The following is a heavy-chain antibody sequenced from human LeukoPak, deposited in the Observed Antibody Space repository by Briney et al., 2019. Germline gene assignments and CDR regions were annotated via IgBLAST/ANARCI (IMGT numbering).Heavy chain of an antibody. CDR1: GDSISRYY. D-gene: IGHD1-26*01. CDR3: ASAPSGSHYAFDI. CDR2: IYNGGII. J-gene: IGHJ3*02. V-gene: IGHV4-4*07. Sequence: SETLSLTCTVSGDSISRYYWSWIRQPAGKGLEWIGRIYNGGIITYNPSLKSRVTMSIDTSNNQFSLKLSSVTAADTAVYYCASAPSGSHYAFDIWGQGTMVTVSS.